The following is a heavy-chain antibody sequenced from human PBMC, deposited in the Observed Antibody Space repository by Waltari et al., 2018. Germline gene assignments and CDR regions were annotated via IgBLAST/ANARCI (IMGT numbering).Heavy chain of an antibody. V-gene: IGHV3-49*04. Sequence: EVQLVESGGGLVQPGRSLRLSCTGSGFTFGDYAMSWVRQAPGKGLEWISFIRSKPYGGTKKDATSVKCRIASSRDDSNSIVYLQIDSLKTEETALYYCTKAGHSCYDSPFGYWGQGALVTVSS. CDR2: IRSKPYGGTK. D-gene: IGHD5-12*01. CDR3: TKAGHSCYDSPFGY. J-gene: IGHJ4*02. CDR1: GFTFGDYA.